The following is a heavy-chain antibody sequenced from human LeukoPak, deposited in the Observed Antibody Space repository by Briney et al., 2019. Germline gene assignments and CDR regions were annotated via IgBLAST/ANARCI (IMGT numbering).Heavy chain of an antibody. CDR3: AREAYRDTSVDY. CDR1: RFTFSRYW. D-gene: IGHD5-18*01. CDR2: IKQDGSEK. J-gene: IGHJ4*02. V-gene: IGHV3-7*05. Sequence: GGSLRLSCAASRFTFSRYWMSWARQAPGKGLEWVANIKQDGSEKYYVDSVKGRFTISRDNAKNSLYLQVNSLRADDTAVYYCAREAYRDTSVDYWGQGTLVTVSS.